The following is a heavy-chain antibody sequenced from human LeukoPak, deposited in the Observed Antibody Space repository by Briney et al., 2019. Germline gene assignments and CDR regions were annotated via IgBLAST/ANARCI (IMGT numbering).Heavy chain of an antibody. V-gene: IGHV4-59*01. Sequence: SETLSPTCTVSGGSISSYYWSWIRQPPGKGLEWIGYIYYSGSTNYNPSLKSRVTISVDTSKNQFSLKLSSVTAADTAVYYCARWNRGDYFDYWGQGTLVTVSS. CDR1: GGSISSYY. D-gene: IGHD1-1*01. J-gene: IGHJ4*02. CDR2: IYYSGST. CDR3: ARWNRGDYFDY.